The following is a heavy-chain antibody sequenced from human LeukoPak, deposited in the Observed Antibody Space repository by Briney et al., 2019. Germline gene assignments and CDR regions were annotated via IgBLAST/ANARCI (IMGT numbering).Heavy chain of an antibody. CDR3: AKGYYYDSSGYYWNRGPADY. V-gene: IGHV3-30*02. D-gene: IGHD3-22*01. CDR2: IQYDGSRK. Sequence: GGSLRLSCATSGFTFSTSDMHWVRQAPGKGLEWVSFIQYDGSRKNYVDSVKGRFTISRDNSKNTLYLQMNSLRAEDTAVYYCAKGYYYDSSGYYWNRGPADYWGQGTLVTVSS. J-gene: IGHJ4*02. CDR1: GFTFSTSD.